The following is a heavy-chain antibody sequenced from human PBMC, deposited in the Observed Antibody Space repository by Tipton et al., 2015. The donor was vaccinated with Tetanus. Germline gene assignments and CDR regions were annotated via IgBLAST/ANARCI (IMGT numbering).Heavy chain of an antibody. D-gene: IGHD2-2*01. CDR1: GYTFTSYG. J-gene: IGHJ6*02. Sequence: QLVQSGPEVKMPGASVKVSCKASGYTFTSYGLNWVRQAAGRGFEWVGWLNPKSGSAAYAQKFQGRITMTTNTSITTAYMELSSLRNEDTAVYYCGSGSSIRHGLDVWGHGTTVIVSS. CDR3: GSGSSIRHGLDV. V-gene: IGHV1-8*01. CDR2: LNPKSGSA.